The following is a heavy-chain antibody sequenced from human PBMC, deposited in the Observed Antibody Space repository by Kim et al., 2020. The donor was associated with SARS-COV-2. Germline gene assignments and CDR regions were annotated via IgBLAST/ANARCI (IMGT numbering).Heavy chain of an antibody. J-gene: IGHJ4*02. D-gene: IGHD5-18*01. CDR3: ARLQGWIQLWYFDY. V-gene: IGHV4-39*01. Sequence: TPSLHGAVTISVDTSKNQFSLKLSPVTAAATAVYYCARLQGWIQLWYFDYWGQGTLVTVSS.